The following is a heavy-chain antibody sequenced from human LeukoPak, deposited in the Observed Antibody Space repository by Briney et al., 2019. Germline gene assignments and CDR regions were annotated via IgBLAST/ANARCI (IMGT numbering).Heavy chain of an antibody. J-gene: IGHJ4*02. CDR3: AKDLKRSGFFDY. CDR2: ISYDGSNK. V-gene: IGHV3-30-3*01. D-gene: IGHD6-19*01. Sequence: GGSLRLSCAASGFTFSSYAMHWVRQAPGKGLEWVALISYDGSNKYYADSVKGRFTISRDNSKNTLYLQMNSLRAEDTAVYYCAKDLKRSGFFDYWGQGTLVTVSS. CDR1: GFTFSSYA.